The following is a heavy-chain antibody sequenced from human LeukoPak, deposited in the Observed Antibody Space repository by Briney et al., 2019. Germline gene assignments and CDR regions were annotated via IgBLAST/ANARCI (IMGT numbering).Heavy chain of an antibody. J-gene: IGHJ4*02. V-gene: IGHV4-4*02. CDR2: IYYSGST. CDR1: GGSISSSNW. CDR3: ARFLIYYDSSGYHPYFDY. D-gene: IGHD3-22*01. Sequence: SGTLSLTCAVSGGSISSSNWWSWVRQPPGKGLEWIGYIYYSGSTYYNPSLKSRVTISVDTSKNQFSLKLSSVTAADTAVYYCARFLIYYDSSGYHPYFDYWGQATLVTVSS.